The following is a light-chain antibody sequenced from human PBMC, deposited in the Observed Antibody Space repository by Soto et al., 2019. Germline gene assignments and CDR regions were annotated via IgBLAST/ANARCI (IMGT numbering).Light chain of an antibody. CDR1: QTIDSW. CDR2: KAS. J-gene: IGKJ1*01. CDR3: QQYHIYSGT. Sequence: DIQMTQSPSTLSASVGDRVTITCRASQTIDSWLAWYQQRPGKPPNLLIYKASTLASGVPSRFSGSGSGTEFTLTINCLQPDDFATYYCQQYHIYSGTFGQGTKV. V-gene: IGKV1-5*03.